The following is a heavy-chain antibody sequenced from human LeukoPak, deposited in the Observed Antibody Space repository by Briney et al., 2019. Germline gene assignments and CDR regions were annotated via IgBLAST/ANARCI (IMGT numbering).Heavy chain of an antibody. CDR1: GGSFSGYY. D-gene: IGHD3-3*01. J-gene: IGHJ6*03. CDR3: ARGFNFWSGYKHHIYYMDV. CDR2: INHSGST. V-gene: IGHV4-34*01. Sequence: SETLSLTCAVYGGSFSGYYWSWIRQPPGKGLEGIGEINHSGSTNYNPSLKSRVTISVDTSKNQFSLKLSSVTAADTAVYYCARGFNFWSGYKHHIYYMDVWGKGTTVTVSS.